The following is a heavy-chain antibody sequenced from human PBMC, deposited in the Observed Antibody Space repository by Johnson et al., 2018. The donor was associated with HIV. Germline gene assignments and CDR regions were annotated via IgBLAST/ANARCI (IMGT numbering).Heavy chain of an antibody. V-gene: IGHV3-30*03. D-gene: IGHD1-26*01. CDR3: ARDGGSTRGDAFAI. CDR1: GFTFSSYG. Sequence: QVQLVESGGGVVQPGRSLRLSCAASGFTFSSYGMHWVRQAPGKGLEWVAVISYDGSNKYYADTVKGRFNISRDNSKNTLYLQMNRLRAEDTAVYYCARDGGSTRGDAFAIWGQGTMVTVSS. J-gene: IGHJ3*02. CDR2: ISYDGSNK.